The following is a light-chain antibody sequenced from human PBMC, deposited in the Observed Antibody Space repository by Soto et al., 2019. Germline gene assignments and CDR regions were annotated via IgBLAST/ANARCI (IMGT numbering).Light chain of an antibody. J-gene: IGKJ5*01. CDR1: QGIDSW. Sequence: DIQMTQSPSFVSASVGDSVTISCRASQGIDSWLAWYQQKPGKAPKLLIYAASNLLSGVPSRFSGSGSGTGFTLTINSLQPEDSATYYCQQANSFPLPFGQGTRLEIK. V-gene: IGKV1D-12*01. CDR3: QQANSFPLP. CDR2: AAS.